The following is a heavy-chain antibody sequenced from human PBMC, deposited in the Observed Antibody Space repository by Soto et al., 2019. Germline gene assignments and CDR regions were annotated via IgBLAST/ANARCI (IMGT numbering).Heavy chain of an antibody. CDR3: ARGPLGGYAV. CDR1: TGSFTGHF. CDR2: INATRGT. D-gene: IGHD2-2*01. J-gene: IGHJ3*01. Sequence: QVQLQQWGAGLLRPSETLSLTCAVNTGSFTGHFWCWIRQPPGKGLAWIGEINATRGTNPNPSLRXRVAISIEMSRAQLSLTLNSVTAADTAVYYCARGPLGGYAVWGQGTVVTVSS. V-gene: IGHV4-34*01.